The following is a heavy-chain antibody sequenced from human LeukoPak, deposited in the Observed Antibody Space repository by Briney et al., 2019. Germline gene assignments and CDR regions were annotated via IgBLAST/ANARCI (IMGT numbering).Heavy chain of an antibody. J-gene: IGHJ5*02. CDR2: IYTSGST. Sequence: SETLSLTCAVYGGSFSGYYWSWIRQPAGKGLEWIGRIYTSGSTNYNPSLKSRVTISVDTSKNQFSLKLSSVTAADTAVYYCARERQWLSNWFDPWGQGALVTVSS. V-gene: IGHV4-4*07. CDR3: ARERQWLSNWFDP. D-gene: IGHD6-19*01. CDR1: GGSFSGYY.